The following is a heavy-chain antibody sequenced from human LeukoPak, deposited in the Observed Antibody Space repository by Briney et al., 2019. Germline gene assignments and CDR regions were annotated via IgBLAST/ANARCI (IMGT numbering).Heavy chain of an antibody. Sequence: PGGSLRLSCAASGFTFSGYWMGWVRQAPGKGLEWVANINQDGGDRNYVYSVKGRFTISRDNAKNSLYLQMNSLRAEDTAVYYCARDPHGGNSLGPWGQGTLVTVSS. CDR3: ARDPHGGNSLGP. V-gene: IGHV3-7*01. CDR1: GFTFSGYW. J-gene: IGHJ5*02. CDR2: INQDGGDR. D-gene: IGHD4-23*01.